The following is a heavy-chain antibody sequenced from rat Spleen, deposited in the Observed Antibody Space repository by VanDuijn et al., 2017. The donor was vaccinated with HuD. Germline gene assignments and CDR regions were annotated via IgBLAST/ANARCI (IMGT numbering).Heavy chain of an antibody. J-gene: IGHJ2*01. CDR2: INSADIT. CDR3: ARRRYDGTYYLY. Sequence: EVQLQESGPGLVKPSQSLSLTCAVTDYSITSSYRWNWTRKFPGNKLEWMGYINSADITKYNPSLKSRISITRDTSKNQFFLQVNSVTTEDTTNYYCARRRYDGTYYLYWGQGVMVTVSS. V-gene: IGHV3-3*01. CDR1: DYSITSSYR. D-gene: IGHD1-12*02.